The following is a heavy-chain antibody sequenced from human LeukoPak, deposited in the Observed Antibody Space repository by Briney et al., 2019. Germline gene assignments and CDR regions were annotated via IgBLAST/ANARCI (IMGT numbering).Heavy chain of an antibody. CDR3: ARCTTGRTFGSLREIKKSREIDY. CDR1: GLTLSAYG. Sequence: PGGSLRLSCAASGLTLSAYGMHWVRQAPGKGLEWVAVISYDGGDKYYADSVKGRFTISRDNAKNSLYLQMNSLRAEDTAVYYCARCTTGRTFGSLREIKKSREIDYWGQGTLVTVSS. J-gene: IGHJ4*02. D-gene: IGHD1-1*01. CDR2: ISYDGGDK. V-gene: IGHV3-30*03.